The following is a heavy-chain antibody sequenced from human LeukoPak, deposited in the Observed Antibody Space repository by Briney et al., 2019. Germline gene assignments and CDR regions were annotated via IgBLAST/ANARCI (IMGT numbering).Heavy chain of an antibody. V-gene: IGHV4-34*01. CDR1: GGSFSGYS. CDR2: INHSGST. Sequence: NPSETLSLTCAVYGGSFSGYSWSWIRQPPGKGLEWIGEINHSGSTNYNPSLKSRVTISVDTSKNQFSLRLSSVTAADTAVYYCARHGHGDYVKILSRWGQGTLVTVSS. D-gene: IGHD4-17*01. J-gene: IGHJ4*02. CDR3: ARHGHGDYVKILSR.